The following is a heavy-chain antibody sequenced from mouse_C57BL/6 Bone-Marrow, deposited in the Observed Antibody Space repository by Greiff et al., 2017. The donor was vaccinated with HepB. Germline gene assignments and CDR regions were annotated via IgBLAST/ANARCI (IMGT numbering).Heavy chain of an antibody. V-gene: IGHV1-82*01. CDR3: AEDYYGSGSWFAY. Sequence: VQLQQSGPELVKPGASVKISCKASGYAFSSSWMNWVKQRPGKGLEWIGRIYPGDGDTNYNGKFKGKATLTADKSSSTAYMQLSSLTSEDSAVYFCAEDYYGSGSWFAYWGQGTLVTVSA. CDR1: GYAFSSSW. J-gene: IGHJ3*01. CDR2: IYPGDGDT. D-gene: IGHD1-1*01.